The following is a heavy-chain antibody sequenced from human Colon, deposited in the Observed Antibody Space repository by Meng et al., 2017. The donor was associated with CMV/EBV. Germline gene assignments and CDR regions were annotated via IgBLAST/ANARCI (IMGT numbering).Heavy chain of an antibody. J-gene: IGHJ6*02. Sequence: GESLKISCEASELTFSSYTMNLIRQAPGKGLEWVSFISSDSKYTYSSDSVRGRFTISRDNSKKSLYLQMNSVRAEDTDIYYCVRLGYCSSPSCQKSYFYGLDVWGQGTAVTVSS. CDR3: VRLGYCSSPSCQKSYFYGLDV. V-gene: IGHV3-21*01. D-gene: IGHD2-2*01. CDR2: ISSDSKYT. CDR1: ELTFSSYT.